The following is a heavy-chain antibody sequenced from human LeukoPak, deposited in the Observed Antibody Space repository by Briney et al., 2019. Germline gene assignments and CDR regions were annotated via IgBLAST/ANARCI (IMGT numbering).Heavy chain of an antibody. V-gene: IGHV3-30*03. CDR3: ARDVVVPAAMRYYYYGMDV. D-gene: IGHD2-2*01. Sequence: GGSLRLSCAASGFSFSSYGMHWVRQAPGKGLEWMTVISYDGSNKYYVDSVKDRFTISRDNSKNTLYLQMHSLRAEDTAVYYCARDVVVPAAMRYYYYGMDVWGQGTTVTVSS. J-gene: IGHJ6*02. CDR1: GFSFSSYG. CDR2: ISYDGSNK.